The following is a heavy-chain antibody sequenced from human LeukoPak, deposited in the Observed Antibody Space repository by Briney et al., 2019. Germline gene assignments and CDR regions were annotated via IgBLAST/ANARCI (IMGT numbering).Heavy chain of an antibody. J-gene: IGHJ6*02. CDR2: IWYDGGNE. Sequence: GGSLRLSCTASGFTFSTYGMHWVRQAPGKGLEWVALIWYDGGNEFYADSVKGRFTISSNNSKNTLFLQMNSLRAEDTAVYYCARDLLVRDMVRGVIMSFYGMDVWGQGTTVTVS. CDR3: ARDLLVRDMVRGVIMSFYGMDV. CDR1: GFTFSTYG. D-gene: IGHD3-10*01. V-gene: IGHV3-33*01.